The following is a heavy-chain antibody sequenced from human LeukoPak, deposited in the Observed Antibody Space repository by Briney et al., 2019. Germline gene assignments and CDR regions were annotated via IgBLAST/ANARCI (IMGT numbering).Heavy chain of an antibody. CDR3: ARAPSTVTTGPVDY. D-gene: IGHD4-17*01. CDR1: GFTVSSDY. J-gene: IGHJ4*02. V-gene: IGHV3-53*01. Sequence: PGGSLRLSCAASGFTVSSDYMSWVRQAPGKGLEWVSIIYSGGSTFYTDSVKGRFTISRDNSKNTLYLQMNSLRAEDTAVYYCARAPSTVTTGPVDYWGLGTLVTVSS. CDR2: IYSGGST.